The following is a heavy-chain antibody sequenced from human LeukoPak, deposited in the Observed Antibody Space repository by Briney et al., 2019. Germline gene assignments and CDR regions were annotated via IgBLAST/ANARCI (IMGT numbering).Heavy chain of an antibody. D-gene: IGHD2-2*01. V-gene: IGHV3-48*03. CDR3: VRVYCSSTSCSDYFDY. CDR2: ISGSGGTT. Sequence: GGSLRLSCAGSGFTFSAFEMNWVRKAPGKGLEWLSYISGSGGTTFYADSVKGRFTISRDNAKNSLYLQMNSLRVEDTAVYYCVRVYCSSTSCSDYFDYWGQGSLVTVSS. CDR1: GFTFSAFE. J-gene: IGHJ4*02.